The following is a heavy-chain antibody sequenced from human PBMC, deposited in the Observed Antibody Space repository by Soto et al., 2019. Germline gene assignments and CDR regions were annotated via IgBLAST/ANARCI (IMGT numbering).Heavy chain of an antibody. Sequence: ASAKVSCKASGYTFTSYDINWVRQATGQGLEWMGWMNPNSGNTGYAQKFQGRVTMTRNTSISTAYMELSSLRSEDTAVYYCARGYCTGGSCYYYYYYYMDVWGKGTTVTVSS. CDR1: GYTFTSYD. CDR3: ARGYCTGGSCYYYYYYYMDV. D-gene: IGHD2-15*01. CDR2: MNPNSGNT. J-gene: IGHJ6*03. V-gene: IGHV1-8*01.